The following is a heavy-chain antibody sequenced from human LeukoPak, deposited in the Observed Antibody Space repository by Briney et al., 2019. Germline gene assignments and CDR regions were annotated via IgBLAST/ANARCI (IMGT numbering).Heavy chain of an antibody. CDR2: ISPNGDST. J-gene: IGHJ4*02. D-gene: IGHD7-27*01. V-gene: IGHV3-23*01. CDR1: GFTFNMHA. Sequence: GGSLRLSCAASGFTFNMHAMTWARQAPGRGLEWVSVISPNGDSTFYADSVKGRFTISRDNSKNMVFLQMDSLGAEDMAVNYCARNWGLDYWGQGTLVTVSS. CDR3: ARNWGLDY.